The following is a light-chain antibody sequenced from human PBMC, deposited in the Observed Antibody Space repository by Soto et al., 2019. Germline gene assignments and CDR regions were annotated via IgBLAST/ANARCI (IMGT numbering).Light chain of an antibody. J-gene: IGLJ1*01. CDR1: SSDFYGYNY. CDR3: TSYTRDTALV. CDR2: EVT. V-gene: IGLV2-14*01. Sequence: QSVLTQPASVSGSPGQSITISCTGTSSDFYGYNYVSWYQQLPGKAPQLLIYEVTSRPSGVSNRFSGSKSGDTASLTISGLQAEDEADYHCTSYTRDTALVFGTGTKVTVL.